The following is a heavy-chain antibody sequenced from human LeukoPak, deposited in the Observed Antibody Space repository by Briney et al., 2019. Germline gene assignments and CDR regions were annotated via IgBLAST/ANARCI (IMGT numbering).Heavy chain of an antibody. CDR2: IYYSGST. J-gene: IGHJ6*02. CDR1: GGSVSSGSYY. CDR3: ARGPVYPSATSGSYYKGASYYYYYGMDV. Sequence: SETLSLTCTVSGGSVSSGSYYWSWIRQPPGKGLEWIGYIYYSGSTNYNPSLKSRVTISVDTSKNQFSLKLSSVTAADTAVYYCARGPVYPSATSGSYYKGASYYYYYGMDVWGQGTTVTVSS. V-gene: IGHV4-61*01. D-gene: IGHD3-10*01.